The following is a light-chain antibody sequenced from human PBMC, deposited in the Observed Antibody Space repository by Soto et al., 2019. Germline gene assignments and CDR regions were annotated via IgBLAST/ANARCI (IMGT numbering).Light chain of an antibody. CDR1: SNDVGGYKY. V-gene: IGLV2-14*03. J-gene: IGLJ1*01. CDR3: SSYSSNNILSYV. Sequence: QSDLTQPASVSGAPGQSITISCTGTSNDVGGYKYVSWYQQRPGTAPKLIMFEVNNRPSGVSDRFSGSRSANTASLTISGLQAQDEADYYCSSYSSNNILSYVFGTGTKVTVL. CDR2: EVN.